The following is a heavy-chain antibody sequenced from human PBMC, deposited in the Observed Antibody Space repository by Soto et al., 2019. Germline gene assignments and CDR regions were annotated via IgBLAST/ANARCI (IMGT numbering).Heavy chain of an antibody. CDR1: GYTFTGYY. CDR3: ASPGCSSTSCPGYYYYYGMDV. CDR2: INPNSGGT. V-gene: IGHV1-2*02. D-gene: IGHD2-2*01. Sequence: ASVKVSCKASGYTFTGYYMHWVRQAPGQGXEWMGWINPNSGGTNYAQKFQGRVTMTRDTSISTAYMELSRLRSDDTAVYYCASPGCSSTSCPGYYYYYGMDVWGQGTTVTVSS. J-gene: IGHJ6*02.